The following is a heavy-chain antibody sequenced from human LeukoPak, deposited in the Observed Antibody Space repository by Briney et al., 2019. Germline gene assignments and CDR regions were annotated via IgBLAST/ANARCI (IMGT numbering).Heavy chain of an antibody. J-gene: IGHJ4*02. Sequence: PGGSLRLSCAASGFTFSSYSMNWVRQAPGKGLGWVSSISSSSSYIYYADSVKGRFTISRDNAKNSLYLQMNSLRAEDTAVYYCARGPYYYGSSGYYSGYWGQGTLVTVSS. CDR3: ARGPYYYGSSGYYSGY. V-gene: IGHV3-21*01. CDR1: GFTFSSYS. D-gene: IGHD3-22*01. CDR2: ISSSSSYI.